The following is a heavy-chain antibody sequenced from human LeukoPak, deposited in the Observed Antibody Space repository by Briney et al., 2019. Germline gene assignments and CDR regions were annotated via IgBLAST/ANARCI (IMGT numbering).Heavy chain of an antibody. CDR1: GGSISGGGYY. CDR2: IYYSGST. J-gene: IGHJ4*02. V-gene: IGHV4-31*03. Sequence: SQTLSLTCTVSGGSISGGGYYWSWIRQHPGKGLEWIGYIYYSGSTYYNPSLKSRVTISVDTSKNQFSLKLSSVTAADTAVYYCARSTVLMSLAFDYWGQGTLVTVSS. D-gene: IGHD4-23*01. CDR3: ARSTVLMSLAFDY.